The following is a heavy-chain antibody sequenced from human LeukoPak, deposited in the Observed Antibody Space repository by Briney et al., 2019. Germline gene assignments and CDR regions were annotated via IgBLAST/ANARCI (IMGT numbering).Heavy chain of an antibody. D-gene: IGHD2-15*01. J-gene: IGHJ4*02. Sequence: ASETLSLTCTVSGGSISSYYWSWIRQPAGKGLEWIGRIYTSGSTNYNPSLKSRVTLSVDTSKNQFSLKLSSVTAADTAVYYCARARLRLGSTAANTYFFDYWGQGTLVTV. V-gene: IGHV4-4*07. CDR2: IYTSGST. CDR3: ARARLRLGSTAANTYFFDY. CDR1: GGSISSYY.